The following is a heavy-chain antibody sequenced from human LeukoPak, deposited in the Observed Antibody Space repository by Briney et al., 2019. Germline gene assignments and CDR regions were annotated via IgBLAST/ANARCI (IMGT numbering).Heavy chain of an antibody. V-gene: IGHV3-15*01. J-gene: IGHJ4*02. Sequence: GGSLRLSCAASGFTFSNAWMSLVRQAPGKGLEWVGRIKSKTDGGTTDYAAPVKGRFTISRDDTKNTLYLQMNSLKTEDTAVYYCTTDTYYDILTGYYKGFDYWGQGTLVTVSS. CDR2: IKSKTDGGTT. CDR1: GFTFSNAW. CDR3: TTDTYYDILTGYYKGFDY. D-gene: IGHD3-9*01.